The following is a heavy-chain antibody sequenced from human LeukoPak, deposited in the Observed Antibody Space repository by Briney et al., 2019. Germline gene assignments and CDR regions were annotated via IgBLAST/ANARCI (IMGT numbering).Heavy chain of an antibody. J-gene: IGHJ6*03. CDR2: ISGSGGST. D-gene: IGHD3-10*01. CDR1: EFTFSGYA. CDR3: AKDRQGFGFGEQLDYYYMDV. V-gene: IGHV3-23*01. Sequence: GGSLRLSCVASEFTFSGYAMSWVRQVPGKGPEWVSVISGSGGSTYYADSVKGRFTISRDDSKNTLYLQINSLRAEDTAVYYCAKDRQGFGFGEQLDYYYMDVWGKGTTVTVSS.